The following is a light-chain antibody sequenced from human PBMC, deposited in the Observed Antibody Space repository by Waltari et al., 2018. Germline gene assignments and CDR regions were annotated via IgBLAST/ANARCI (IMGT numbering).Light chain of an antibody. CDR2: EDF. CDR1: SRSISSTS. J-gene: IGLJ2*01. CDR3: QSYDDNIVI. V-gene: IGLV6-57*01. Sequence: NFMLTPPHSVSESPGKTVPISCPRSSRSISSTSVQWYQQRPGSSPTTVIYEDFQSPSGVPSRFSGSIDSSSKSASLTISGLGTEDEADYYCQSYDDNIVIFGGGTKLTVL.